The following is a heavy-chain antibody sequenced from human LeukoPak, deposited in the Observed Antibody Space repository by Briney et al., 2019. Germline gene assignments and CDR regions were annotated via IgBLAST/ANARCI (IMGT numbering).Heavy chain of an antibody. D-gene: IGHD6-13*01. Sequence: GESLKISCKGSGYSFTSYWIGWVRQMPGKGLEWMGIIYPGDSDTRYGPSFQGQVTISADKSISTAYLQWSSLKASDTAMYYCARRGAAAGRVFDYWGQGTLVTVSS. V-gene: IGHV5-51*01. J-gene: IGHJ4*02. CDR2: IYPGDSDT. CDR1: GYSFTSYW. CDR3: ARRGAAAGRVFDY.